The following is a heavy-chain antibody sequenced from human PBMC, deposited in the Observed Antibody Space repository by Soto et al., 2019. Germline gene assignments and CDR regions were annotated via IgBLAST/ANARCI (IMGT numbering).Heavy chain of an antibody. CDR3: AKWQWRVWQQEDARYYYYGMDV. V-gene: IGHV3-23*01. Sequence: GGSLRLSCAASGFTFSSYAMSWVRQAPGKGLEWVSAISGSGGSTYYADSVKGRFTISRDNSKNTLYLQMNSLRAEDTAVYYCAKWQWRVWQQEDARYYYYGMDVWGQGTTVTVSS. CDR2: ISGSGGST. J-gene: IGHJ6*02. D-gene: IGHD6-13*01. CDR1: GFTFSSYA.